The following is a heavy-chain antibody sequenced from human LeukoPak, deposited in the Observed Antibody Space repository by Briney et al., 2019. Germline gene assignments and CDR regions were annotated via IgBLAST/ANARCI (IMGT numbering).Heavy chain of an antibody. CDR3: TRGAGWLIDY. CDR1: DDSISDYY. Sequence: IPSETLSLTCTVSDDSISDYYRGWIRQPPWKGLEWIGYFHNSGTSTYNPSLKSRVTLSADTSKNQFSLKLNSLTTADTAVYYCTRGAGWLIDYWGQGILVTASS. CDR2: FHNSGTS. J-gene: IGHJ4*02. V-gene: IGHV4-59*01. D-gene: IGHD3-16*01.